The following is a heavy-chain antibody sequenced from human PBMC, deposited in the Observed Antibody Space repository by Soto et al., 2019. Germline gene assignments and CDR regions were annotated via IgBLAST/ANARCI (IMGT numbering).Heavy chain of an antibody. J-gene: IGHJ4*02. CDR3: ARDEYSSSAFLDY. D-gene: IGHD6-6*01. CDR2: ISAYNGNT. V-gene: IGHV1-18*01. CDR1: GYTFTSYG. Sequence: QVPLVQSGAEVKKPGASVKVSCKASGYTFTSYGISWVRQAPGQGLEWMGWISAYNGNTNYAQKLQGRVTMTTDTSTSTVDMELRSLRSDNSAVYYCARDEYSSSAFLDYWRQGTLVIVSS.